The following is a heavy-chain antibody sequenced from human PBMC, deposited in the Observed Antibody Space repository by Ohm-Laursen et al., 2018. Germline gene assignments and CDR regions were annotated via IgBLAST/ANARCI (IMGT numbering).Heavy chain of an antibody. V-gene: IGHV3-9*01. D-gene: IGHD3-22*01. CDR3: AKDTASGSGYYYFLDS. CDR1: GFSYDDYA. J-gene: IGHJ4*02. CDR2: ISWNSGVI. Sequence: SLRLSCTASGFSYDDYAMHWVRQAPGKGLEWVSGISWNSGVIDYADSVRGRFTISRDNAKKSLYLQMNSLRTDDTALYYCAKDTASGSGYYYFLDSWGQGIPVAVSS.